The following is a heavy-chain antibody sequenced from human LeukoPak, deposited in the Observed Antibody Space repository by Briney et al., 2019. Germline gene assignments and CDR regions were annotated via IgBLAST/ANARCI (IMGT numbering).Heavy chain of an antibody. Sequence: ASVKVSCKASGYTFASYYMHWVRQAPGQGLEWMGIINPSGGSTSYAQKFQGRVTMTRDMSTSTVYMELSSLRSEDTAVYYCARDPDGYNYIDYWGQGTLVTVSS. CDR1: GYTFASYY. CDR3: ARDPDGYNYIDY. CDR2: INPSGGST. D-gene: IGHD5-24*01. V-gene: IGHV1-46*01. J-gene: IGHJ4*02.